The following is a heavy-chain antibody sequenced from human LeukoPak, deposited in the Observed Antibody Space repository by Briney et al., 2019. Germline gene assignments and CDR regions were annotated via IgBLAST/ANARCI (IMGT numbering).Heavy chain of an antibody. CDR2: FDSEDGET. V-gene: IGHV1-24*01. J-gene: IGHJ4*02. CDR1: GYTLTELS. D-gene: IGHD3-22*01. Sequence: GASVKVSCKVSGYTLTELSMHWVRQAPGKGLEWMGGFDSEDGETIYAQKFQGRVTMTEDTSTDTAYMELSSLRSEDTAVYYCATVANYYDSSGSVDYWGQGTLVTVSS. CDR3: ATVANYYDSSGSVDY.